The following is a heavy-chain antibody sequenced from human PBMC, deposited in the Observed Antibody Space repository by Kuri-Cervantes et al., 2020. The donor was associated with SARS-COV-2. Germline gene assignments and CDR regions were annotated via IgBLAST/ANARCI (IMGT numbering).Heavy chain of an antibody. CDR1: GGSISSSSYY. D-gene: IGHD6-13*01. CDR2: IYYSGST. V-gene: IGHV4-39*01. J-gene: IGHJ4*02. CDR3: ARQAPLQQLALDY. Sequence: SETLSLTCTVSGGSISSSSYYWGWIRQPPGKGLEWIGSIYYSGSTYYNPSLKSRVTISVDTSKNQFSLKLSSVTAADTAVYYCARQAPLQQLALDYWGQGTRVTVSS.